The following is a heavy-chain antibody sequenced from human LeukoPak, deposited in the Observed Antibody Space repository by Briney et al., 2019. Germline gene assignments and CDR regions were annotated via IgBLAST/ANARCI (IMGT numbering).Heavy chain of an antibody. CDR3: ARAPETYYYGSGSAPSPYGMDV. J-gene: IGHJ6*04. Sequence: GASVKVSCKASGYTFTGYYTHWARQAPGQGLEWMGWINPNSGGTNYAQKFQGWVTMTRDTSISTAYMELSRLRSDDTAVYYCARAPETYYYGSGSAPSPYGMDVWGKGTTVTVSS. V-gene: IGHV1-2*04. CDR1: GYTFTGYY. D-gene: IGHD3-10*01. CDR2: INPNSGGT.